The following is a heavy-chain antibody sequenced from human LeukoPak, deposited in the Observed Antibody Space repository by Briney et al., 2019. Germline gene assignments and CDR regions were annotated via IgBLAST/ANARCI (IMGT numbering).Heavy chain of an antibody. D-gene: IGHD3-3*01. CDR3: AHRRQITIFGVVISRHDAFDI. CDR1: VFSLSTSGVG. V-gene: IGHV2-5*01. Sequence: ESGPTLVNPTQTLTLTCTFSVFSLSTSGVGVGWIRQPPGKALEWLALIYWNDDKRYSPSLKSRLTITKDTSKNQVVLTMTNMDPVDTATYYCAHRRQITIFGVVISRHDAFDIWGQGTMVTVSS. CDR2: IYWNDDK. J-gene: IGHJ3*02.